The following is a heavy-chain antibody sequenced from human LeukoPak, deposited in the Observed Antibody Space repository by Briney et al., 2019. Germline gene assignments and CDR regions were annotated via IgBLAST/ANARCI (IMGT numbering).Heavy chain of an antibody. D-gene: IGHD3/OR15-3a*01. Sequence: GESLKISFKGSGYRFASYWIGWVRPMPGKGLEWMGITYPDDSETRYSASFQGQVTISADKSISIAYLQWSSLKASDTAMYYCARFLGPSGGLDYWGQGTRVTVPS. V-gene: IGHV5-51*01. CDR1: GYRFASYW. CDR2: TYPDDSET. CDR3: ARFLGPSGGLDY. J-gene: IGHJ4*02.